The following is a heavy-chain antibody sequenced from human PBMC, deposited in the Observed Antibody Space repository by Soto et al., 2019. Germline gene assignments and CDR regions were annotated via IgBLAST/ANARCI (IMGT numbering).Heavy chain of an antibody. CDR3: ARDLGSGYDSHYYYYYGMDV. J-gene: IGHJ6*02. V-gene: IGHV1-2*02. CDR1: GYTFTDYY. Sequence: GASVKVSCKTSGYTFTDYYMHWVRQAPGQGFEWVGGINPKSGGPNYAQKLQGRVTMTTDTSTSTAYMELRSLRSDDTAVYYCARDLGSGYDSHYYYYYGMDVWGQGTTVTVSS. CDR2: INPKSGGP. D-gene: IGHD5-12*01.